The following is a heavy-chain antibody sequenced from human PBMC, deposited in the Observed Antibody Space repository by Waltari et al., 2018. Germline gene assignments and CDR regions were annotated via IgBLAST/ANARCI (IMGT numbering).Heavy chain of an antibody. CDR3: ARGGDTAMVRDY. CDR2: MNPNSGNT. V-gene: IGHV1-8*02. CDR1: GGTFSSYA. J-gene: IGHJ4*02. Sequence: QVQLVQSGAEVKKPGSSVKVSCKASGGTFSSYAISWVRQAPGQGLEWMGWMNPNSGNTGYAQKFQGRVTMTRNTSISTAYMELSSLRSEDTAVYYCARGGDTAMVRDYWGQGTLVTVSS. D-gene: IGHD5-18*01.